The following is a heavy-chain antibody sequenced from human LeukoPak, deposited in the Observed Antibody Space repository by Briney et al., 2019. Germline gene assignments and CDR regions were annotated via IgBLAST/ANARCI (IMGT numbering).Heavy chain of an antibody. CDR3: ARAFQELPQLYYYYYMDV. CDR1: GFTFSSYE. J-gene: IGHJ6*03. CDR2: ISSSGSTK. D-gene: IGHD6-13*01. Sequence: PGGSLRLSCAASGFTFSSYEMTWVRQAPGKGLEWVSYISSSGSTKYYADSVKGRFTISRDNAKNSLYLQTNSLRAEDTAVYYCARAFQELPQLYYYYYMDVWGKGTTVTVSS. V-gene: IGHV3-48*03.